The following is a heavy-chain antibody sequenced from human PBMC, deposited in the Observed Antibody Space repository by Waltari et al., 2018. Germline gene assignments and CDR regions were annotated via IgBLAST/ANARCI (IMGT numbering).Heavy chain of an antibody. Sequence: QVQLVQSGAEVKKPGASVKVSCKASGYTFTSYGISWVRQAPGQGLEWMGWISAYNGNTNYAQKLQGRVTMTTDTSTSTAYMGLRSLRSDDTAVYYCARAVRLTYYDFWSGYFYFDYWGQGTLVTVSS. CDR1: GYTFTSYG. D-gene: IGHD3-3*01. J-gene: IGHJ4*02. V-gene: IGHV1-18*01. CDR3: ARAVRLTYYDFWSGYFYFDY. CDR2: ISAYNGNT.